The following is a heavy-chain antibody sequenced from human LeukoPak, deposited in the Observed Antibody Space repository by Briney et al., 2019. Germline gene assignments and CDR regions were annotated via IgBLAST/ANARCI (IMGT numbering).Heavy chain of an antibody. CDR2: VSAYNDDT. CDR3: ARGILPFDY. D-gene: IGHD6-13*01. CDR1: GYTFTSYG. J-gene: IGHJ4*02. Sequence: ASVKVSCKASGYTFTSYGISWVRQAPGQGLEWLGWVSAYNDDTNYAQNFQGRVTMTTDTSTSTAYMELRSLRSDDTAVYYCARGILPFDYWGQGTLVTVSS. V-gene: IGHV1-18*01.